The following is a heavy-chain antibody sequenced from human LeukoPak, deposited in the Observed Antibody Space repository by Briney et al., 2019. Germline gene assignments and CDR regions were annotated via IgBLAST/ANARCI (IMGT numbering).Heavy chain of an antibody. D-gene: IGHD3-10*01. J-gene: IGHJ6*04. V-gene: IGHV1-18*04. CDR3: ARFKRAWFGELLLGYYYGMDV. CDR2: ISAYNGNT. Sequence: GASVKVSCKASGYTFTSCGISWVRQAPGQGLEWMGWISAYNGNTNYAQKLQGRVTMTTDTSTSTAYMELRSLRSDDTAVYYCARFKRAWFGELLLGYYYGMDVWGKGTTVTVSS. CDR1: GYTFTSCG.